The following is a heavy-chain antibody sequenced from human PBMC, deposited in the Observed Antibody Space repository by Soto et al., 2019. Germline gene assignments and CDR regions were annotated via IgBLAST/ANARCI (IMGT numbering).Heavy chain of an antibody. CDR2: VYNSGST. CDR1: GGSISSNY. Sequence: SATLSLTWPFSGGSISSNYLTLIRQQQGKGLEWIGYVYNSGSTNYNPSLKSRVTISEDTSKSQFSLKVNSMTAADTAVYYCARYRREAVAGYTLDNWGQGSLVTVSS. J-gene: IGHJ4*02. D-gene: IGHD6-13*01. V-gene: IGHV4-59*01. CDR3: ARYRREAVAGYTLDN.